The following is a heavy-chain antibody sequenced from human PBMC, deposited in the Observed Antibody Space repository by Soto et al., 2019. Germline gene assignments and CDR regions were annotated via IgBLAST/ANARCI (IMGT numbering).Heavy chain of an antibody. CDR1: GFTFSSYS. D-gene: IGHD1-1*01. J-gene: IGHJ6*03. Sequence: GGSLRLSCAASGFTFSSYSMNWVRQAPGKGLEWVSCISRSSGSIYYADSVKGRFTISRDNAKNSLYLQMNSLRAEDTALYYGAKGMEADYYYYMDVWGKGTTVTVSS. CDR2: ISRSSGSI. V-gene: IGHV3-21*04. CDR3: AKGMEADYYYYMDV.